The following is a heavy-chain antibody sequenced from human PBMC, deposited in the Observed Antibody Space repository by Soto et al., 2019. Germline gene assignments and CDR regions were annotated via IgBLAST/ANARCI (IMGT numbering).Heavy chain of an antibody. D-gene: IGHD3-3*01. Sequence: SETLSLTCAVYGGSFSGYYWSWIRQPPGKGLEWIGEINHSGSTNYNPSLKSRVTISVDTSKNQFSLKLSSVTAADTAVYYCARGWSGYMGHWFDPWGQGTLVTVSS. CDR1: GGSFSGYY. J-gene: IGHJ5*02. V-gene: IGHV4-34*01. CDR2: INHSGST. CDR3: ARGWSGYMGHWFDP.